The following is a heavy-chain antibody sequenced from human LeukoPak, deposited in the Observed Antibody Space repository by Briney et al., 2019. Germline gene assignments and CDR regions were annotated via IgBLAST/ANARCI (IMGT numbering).Heavy chain of an antibody. V-gene: IGHV4-34*01. D-gene: IGHD5-18*01. CDR3: GRHAEVTTPPLLDY. CDR2: INHSGST. CDR1: GGSFSGYY. J-gene: IGHJ4*02. Sequence: PSETLSLTCAVYGGSFSGYYWSWIRQPPGKGLEWIGEINHSGSTNYNPSLKSRVTISVDTSKNQFSLKLSSVTAADTAVYYCGRHAEVTTPPLLDYWGQGTLVTVSS.